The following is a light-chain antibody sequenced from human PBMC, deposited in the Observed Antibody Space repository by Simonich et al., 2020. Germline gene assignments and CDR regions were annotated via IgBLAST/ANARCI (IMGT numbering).Light chain of an antibody. Sequence: DIVMTQSPDSLAVSLGERATINCKSSQSVLYSSNTKNYLAWYQQKPGQPPKLLIYWATTRESGVPGLFSGSGSGTDFTLTISSLQAEDVAVYYCQQYYSTPYTFGQGTKLEIK. V-gene: IGKV4-1*01. J-gene: IGKJ2*01. CDR2: WAT. CDR1: QSVLYSSNTKNY. CDR3: QQYYSTPYT.